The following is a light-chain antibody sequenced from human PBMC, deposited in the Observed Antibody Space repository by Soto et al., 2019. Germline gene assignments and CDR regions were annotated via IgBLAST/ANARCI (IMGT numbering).Light chain of an antibody. CDR1: SSNIGTNT. CDR2: SND. V-gene: IGLV1-44*01. Sequence: SGLAQPPSASGTPGHRVSISCSGCSSNIGTNTVNWYQHLPGTAPKLLIFSNDERPSGVPDRFSGSKSGTSASLAISGLQSDDEADYYCATWDDSLNGVVFGGGTKVTVL. J-gene: IGLJ2*01. CDR3: ATWDDSLNGVV.